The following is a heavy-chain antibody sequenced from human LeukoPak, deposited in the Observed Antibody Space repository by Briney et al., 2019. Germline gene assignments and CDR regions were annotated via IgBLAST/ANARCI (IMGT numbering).Heavy chain of an antibody. CDR2: ISAYNGNT. Sequence: GASVKVSCKASGYTFTSYGISWVRQAPGQGLEWMGWISAYNGNTNYAQKLQGRVTMTTDTSTSTAYMELRSLRSDDTAVYYCGFTLRLEGDSPIDYWGQGTLVTVSS. J-gene: IGHJ4*02. D-gene: IGHD3-10*01. CDR1: GYTFTSYG. CDR3: GFTLRLEGDSPIDY. V-gene: IGHV1-18*01.